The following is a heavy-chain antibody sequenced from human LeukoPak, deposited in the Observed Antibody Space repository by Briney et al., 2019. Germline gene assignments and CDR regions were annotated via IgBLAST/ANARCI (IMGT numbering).Heavy chain of an antibody. CDR3: ARDPSITIFGVAYNNNWFDP. Sequence: GGSLRLSCAASGFTFSSYGMHWVRQAPGKGLEWVAVIWYDGSNKYYADSVKGRFTISRDNSKSTLYLQMNSLRAEDTAVYYCARDPSITIFGVAYNNNWFDPWGQGTLVTVSS. V-gene: IGHV3-33*01. CDR1: GFTFSSYG. CDR2: IWYDGSNK. D-gene: IGHD3-3*01. J-gene: IGHJ5*02.